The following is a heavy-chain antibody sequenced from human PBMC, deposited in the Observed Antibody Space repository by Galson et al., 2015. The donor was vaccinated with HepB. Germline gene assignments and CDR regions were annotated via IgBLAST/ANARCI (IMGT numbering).Heavy chain of an antibody. Sequence: SLRLSCAASGFTFSSYGMHWVRQAPGKGLEWVAVIWYDGSNKYYADSVKGRFTISRDNSKNTLYLQMSSLRAEDTAVYYCARGRRNVVVPASGSYYYYMDIWCKGTTVTVSS. CDR3: ARGRRNVVVPASGSYYYYMDI. V-gene: IGHV3-33*01. CDR2: IWYDGSNK. CDR1: GFTFSSYG. J-gene: IGHJ6*03. D-gene: IGHD2-2*01.